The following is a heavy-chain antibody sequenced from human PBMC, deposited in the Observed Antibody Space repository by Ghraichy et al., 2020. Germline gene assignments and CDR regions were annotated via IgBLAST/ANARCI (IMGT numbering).Heavy chain of an antibody. CDR2: ISGSGGST. D-gene: IGHD6-13*01. J-gene: IGHJ5*02. CDR1: GITFSSYV. Sequence: GESLNISCAASGITFSSYVMSWVRQAPGKGLEWVSAISGSGGSTYYADSVKGRFTISRDNSKNTLYLQMNSLGAEDTAVYYCAKDPYSSSPNWFDPWGQGTLVTVSS. V-gene: IGHV3-23*01. CDR3: AKDPYSSSPNWFDP.